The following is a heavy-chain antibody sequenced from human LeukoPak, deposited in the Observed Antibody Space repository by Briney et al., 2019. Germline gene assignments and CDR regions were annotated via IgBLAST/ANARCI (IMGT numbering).Heavy chain of an antibody. V-gene: IGHV4-34*01. J-gene: IGHJ5*02. Sequence: SETLSLTCAVYGGSFSGYYWSWIRQPPGKGLEWIGEINHSGSTNYNPSLKSRVTISVDTSKKQFSLKLSSVTAADTAVYYCARKLPYCSSTSCYTGGWFDPWGQGTLVTVSS. CDR1: GGSFSGYY. CDR3: ARKLPYCSSTSCYTGGWFDP. D-gene: IGHD2-2*02. CDR2: INHSGST.